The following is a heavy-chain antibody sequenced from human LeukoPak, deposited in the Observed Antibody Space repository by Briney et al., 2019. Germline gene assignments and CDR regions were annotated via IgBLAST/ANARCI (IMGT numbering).Heavy chain of an antibody. V-gene: IGHV1-2*02. CDR1: GYTFTDYY. Sequence: GASVKVSCKASGYTFTDYYMHWVRQAPGQGLEWMAWINPNSGATTYAQKFQGRVTMTRDTSISTAYMELSRLRSDDTAVYYCARPSGGSLRDAFDVWGQGTMVTVSS. D-gene: IGHD1-26*01. CDR2: INPNSGAT. J-gene: IGHJ3*01. CDR3: ARPSGGSLRDAFDV.